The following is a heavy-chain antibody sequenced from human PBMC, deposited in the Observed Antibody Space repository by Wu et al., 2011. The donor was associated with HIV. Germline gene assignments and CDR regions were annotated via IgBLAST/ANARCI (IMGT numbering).Heavy chain of an antibody. CDR1: GGTLSSYE. Sequence: QVQLVQSGAEVKKPGSSVKVSCKASGGTLSSYEISWVRQAPGQGLEWIGRIIPVYGTANYAQKFQGRVTISADKSTSTAYMELSSLRSEDTAVYYCARASGYNFLRLYYGMDVWGQGTTVSVSS. CDR3: ARASGYNFLRLYYGMDV. J-gene: IGHJ6*02. CDR2: IIPVYGTA. V-gene: IGHV1-69*14. D-gene: IGHD5-12*01.